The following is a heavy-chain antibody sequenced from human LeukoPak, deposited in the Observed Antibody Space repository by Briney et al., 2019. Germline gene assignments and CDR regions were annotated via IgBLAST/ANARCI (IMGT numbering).Heavy chain of an antibody. CDR1: GFTFSDAW. J-gene: IGHJ4*02. D-gene: IGHD6-13*01. V-gene: IGHV3-15*01. Sequence: GGPLRLSCAASGFTFSDAWMSWVRQAPGKGLEWVGRIKSKTDGGTRDNAAPVKGRFTISRDDSKNTLYLQMNSLKTEDTAVYYCPTIRGYSSSWPFDYWGQGILVTVSS. CDR3: PTIRGYSSSWPFDY. CDR2: IKSKTDGGTR.